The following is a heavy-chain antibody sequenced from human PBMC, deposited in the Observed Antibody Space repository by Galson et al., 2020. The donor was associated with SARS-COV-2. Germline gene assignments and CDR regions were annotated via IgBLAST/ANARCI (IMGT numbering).Heavy chain of an antibody. V-gene: IGHV1-2*02. Sequence: ASVKVSCKASGYTITGYYMHWVRQAPGQGLEWMVWINPNSGGTNYAQKFQGRVTMTRDTSISIAYMELSRLRSDDTAVYYCARDGTAMVTNGFDIWGQGTMVTVSS. CDR3: ARDGTAMVTNGFDI. J-gene: IGHJ3*02. CDR1: GYTITGYY. D-gene: IGHD5-18*01. CDR2: INPNSGGT.